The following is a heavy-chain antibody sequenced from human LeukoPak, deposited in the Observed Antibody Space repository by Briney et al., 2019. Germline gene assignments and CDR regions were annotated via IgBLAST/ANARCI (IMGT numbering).Heavy chain of an antibody. J-gene: IGHJ4*02. Sequence: KPGESLQISCKGSGPTFSSYCIGWVRQMPGKGREWMGIIYPGDSDTRYSPSFQGQVTISADKSISTAYLQWSSLKASDTAMYYCARLSEEGYYYCSSWGQGTLVTVSS. D-gene: IGHD3-10*01. V-gene: IGHV5-51*01. CDR3: ARLSEEGYYYCSS. CDR2: IYPGDSDT. CDR1: GPTFSSYC.